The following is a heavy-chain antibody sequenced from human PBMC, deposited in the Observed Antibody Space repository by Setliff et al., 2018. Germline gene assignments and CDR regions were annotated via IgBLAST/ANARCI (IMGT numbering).Heavy chain of an antibody. V-gene: IGHV1-18*01. CDR1: GYTFTNYG. D-gene: IGHD3-22*01. CDR3: ARINFYVSSGYYYAPDY. CDR2: INNYSFKT. J-gene: IGHJ4*02. Sequence: ASVKVSCKTSGYTFTNYGITWVRQAPGQGLEWMGWINNYSFKTNYPQKLLGRVTVTTDTSTGTAYMELGSLTSDDTAIYYCARINFYVSSGYYYAPDYWGPGTLVTVS.